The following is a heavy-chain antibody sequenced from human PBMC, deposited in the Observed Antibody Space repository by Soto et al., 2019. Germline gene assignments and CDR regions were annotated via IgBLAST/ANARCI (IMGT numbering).Heavy chain of an antibody. CDR1: GYTFNDYY. CDR3: ATLGAGAFDY. Sequence: QVQLVQSGAEVKKPGASVKVSCKASGYTFNDYYIHWVRQAPGQGLEGMGWINPKSGGTNYAQKFQGRDTLTRDTSITTAYMEVSRLRTDDTAVYYCATLGAGAFDYWGQGSLVTVSS. D-gene: IGHD3-16*01. J-gene: IGHJ4*02. CDR2: INPKSGGT. V-gene: IGHV1-2*02.